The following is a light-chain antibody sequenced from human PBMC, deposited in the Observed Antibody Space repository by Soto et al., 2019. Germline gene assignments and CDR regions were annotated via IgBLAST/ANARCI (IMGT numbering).Light chain of an antibody. CDR2: GAS. CDR1: QSVTNNY. CDR3: QQYGSSGT. J-gene: IGKJ1*01. Sequence: ETLLTQSPGPLSLSPGERATLSRRASQSVTNNYLAWYQQKPGQAPRHLIYGASNRATGIPDRFSGSGSETDFTLTISRLEPEDFAVYYCQQYGSSGTFGQGTKVDIK. V-gene: IGKV3-20*01.